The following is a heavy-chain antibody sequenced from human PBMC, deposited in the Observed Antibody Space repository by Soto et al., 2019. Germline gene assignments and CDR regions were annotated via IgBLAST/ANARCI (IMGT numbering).Heavy chain of an antibody. D-gene: IGHD6-19*01. CDR3: AKEPRTVAGPYTGFDP. V-gene: IGHV3-23*01. J-gene: IGHJ5*02. CDR1: GFTFRKNA. Sequence: EEKLLESGGGLVQPGGSLSLSCVASGFTFRKNAMTWVRQAPGKGLEWVSDISGSGDSTYYADSVKGWFTISRDNSKNTMYLQMNSLRVEDTAVYYCAKEPRTVAGPYTGFDPWGQGTLVTVSS. CDR2: ISGSGDST.